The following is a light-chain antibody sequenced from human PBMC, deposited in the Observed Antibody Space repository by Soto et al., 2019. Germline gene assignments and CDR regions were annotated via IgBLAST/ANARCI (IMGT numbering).Light chain of an antibody. CDR1: SSDVGGHNY. CDR2: DVT. V-gene: IGLV2-14*03. Sequence: QSALTHPASVSGSPGQSITIPCTGTSSDVGGHNYVSWYQHHPGKAPKLMIYDVTNRPSGVSDRFSGSKSGNTASLTISGLQAEDEADYYCSSYTSTNTFYVFGTGTKVTVL. J-gene: IGLJ1*01. CDR3: SSYTSTNTFYV.